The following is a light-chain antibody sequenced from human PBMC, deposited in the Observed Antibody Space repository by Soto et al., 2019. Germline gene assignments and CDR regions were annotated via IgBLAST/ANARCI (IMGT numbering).Light chain of an antibody. V-gene: IGLV1-44*01. CDR2: TDN. J-gene: IGLJ1*01. CDR1: SSNIGTKT. CDR3: AAWDVTLSGYV. Sequence: QAVVTQPPSASGTPGQRVTIFCSGSSSNIGTKTVNWYQQLPGTAPKLLVHTDNQRPSGVPDRFSGSKSGTSASLDISGLQSEDEADYYCAAWDVTLSGYVFGTGTKLTVL.